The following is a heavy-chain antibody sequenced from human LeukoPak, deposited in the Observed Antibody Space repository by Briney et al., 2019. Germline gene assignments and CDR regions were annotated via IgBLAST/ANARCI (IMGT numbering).Heavy chain of an antibody. CDR3: ARGTGTTAYFDY. J-gene: IGHJ4*02. CDR2: ISSSSSYT. V-gene: IGHV3-11*06. D-gene: IGHD1-1*01. CDR1: GFTFSDYY. Sequence: GGSLRLSCAASGFTFSDYYMSWTRQAPGKGLEWVSYISSSSSYTKYTDSVKGRFTISRDNAKNSLCLQVNSLRAEDTAVYYCARGTGTTAYFDYWGQRTVDSVSS.